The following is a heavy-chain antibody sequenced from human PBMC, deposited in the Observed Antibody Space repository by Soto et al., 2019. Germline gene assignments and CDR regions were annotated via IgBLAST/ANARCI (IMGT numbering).Heavy chain of an antibody. CDR2: INHSGST. D-gene: IGHD6-13*01. V-gene: IGHV4-34*09. CDR3: ARDHHDSSGYSSSWFWFFDL. J-gene: IGHJ2*01. CDR1: GGSFSGYY. Sequence: SETLSLSCAVYGGSFSGYYWSWIRQPPGKGREWIGEINHSGSTNYNPSLKSRVTISVDTSKNQFSLKLSSVTAADTAVYYRARDHHDSSGYSSSWFWFFDLWGRGTLVT.